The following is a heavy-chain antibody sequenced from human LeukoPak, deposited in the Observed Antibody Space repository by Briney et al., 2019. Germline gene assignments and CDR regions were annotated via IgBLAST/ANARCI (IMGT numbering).Heavy chain of an antibody. D-gene: IGHD4-17*01. Sequence: ASVEVSCKASGYTFTSYGISWVRQAPGQGLEWMGWISAYNGNTNYAQKLQGRVTMTTDTSTSTAYMELRSLRSDDTAVYYCARVKRPCVELRCPSVGGPFDYWGQGTLVTVSS. CDR1: GYTFTSYG. CDR3: ARVKRPCVELRCPSVGGPFDY. V-gene: IGHV1-18*04. CDR2: ISAYNGNT. J-gene: IGHJ4*02.